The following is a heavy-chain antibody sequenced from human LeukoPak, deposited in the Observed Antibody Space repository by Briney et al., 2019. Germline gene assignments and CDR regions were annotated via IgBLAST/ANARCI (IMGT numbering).Heavy chain of an antibody. J-gene: IGHJ4*02. V-gene: IGHV7-4-1*02. CDR3: ASIPQGYSYGYRDY. D-gene: IGHD5-18*01. Sequence: ASVKVSCKASGYTFTSYAMNWVRQAPGQGLVWMGWINTNTGNPTYAQGFTGRFVFSLDTSVSTAYLQISSLKAEDTAVYYCASIPQGYSYGYRDYWGQGTLVTVSS. CDR1: GYTFTSYA. CDR2: INTNTGNP.